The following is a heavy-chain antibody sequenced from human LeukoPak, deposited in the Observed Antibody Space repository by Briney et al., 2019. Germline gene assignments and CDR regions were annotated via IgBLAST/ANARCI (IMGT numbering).Heavy chain of an antibody. CDR3: ARGTGDPQRFDP. D-gene: IGHD4-17*01. CDR1: GFTFSTYS. J-gene: IGHJ5*02. V-gene: IGHV3-48*02. Sequence: GGSLRLSCAASGFTFSTYSMNWVRQAPGKGLEWVAYISSRSSATYYADSVKGRFTISRDNAKNSLYLQMNSLRDEDTAVYYCARGTGDPQRFDPWGQGTLVTVSS. CDR2: ISSRSSAT.